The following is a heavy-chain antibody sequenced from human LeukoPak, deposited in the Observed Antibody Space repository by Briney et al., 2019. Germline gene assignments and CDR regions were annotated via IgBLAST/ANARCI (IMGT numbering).Heavy chain of an antibody. CDR2: IYTSGST. CDR3: ARSRRYYYGSGSSGWFDP. CDR1: GGSISSYY. V-gene: IGHV4-4*07. Sequence: SETLSLTCTASGGSISSYYWSWIRQPAGKGLEWIGRIYTSGSTNYNPSLKSRVTMSVDTSKNQFSLKLSSVTAADTAVYYCARSRRYYYGSGSSGWFDPWGQGTLVTVSS. D-gene: IGHD3-10*01. J-gene: IGHJ5*02.